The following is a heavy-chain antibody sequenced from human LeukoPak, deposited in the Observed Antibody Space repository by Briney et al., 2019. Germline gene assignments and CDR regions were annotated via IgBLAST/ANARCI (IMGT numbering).Heavy chain of an antibody. J-gene: IGHJ4*02. CDR1: GFTFSSYW. V-gene: IGHV3-7*01. CDR3: AREGTPYSSDY. D-gene: IGHD6-13*01. Sequence: GGSLRLSCAASGFTFSSYWMRWVRQAPGKGLEWVANIKQDGSEKNYMDSVKGRFTVSRDNAGNSLFLQMNSLRVEDTAVYHCAREGTPYSSDYWGQGTLVTVSS. CDR2: IKQDGSEK.